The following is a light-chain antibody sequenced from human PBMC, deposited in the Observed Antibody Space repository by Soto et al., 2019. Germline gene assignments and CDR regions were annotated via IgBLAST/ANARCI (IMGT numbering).Light chain of an antibody. Sequence: DIQMTQNPTSLTASIGDRVTITCQASQDISTYLNWYQQKPGRAPNLLIFDASTLEKGVPSRFSGRGSGTHFTLTISSLQSEDIATYYCQQYENLPRTFGQGTRLEL. CDR3: QQYENLPRT. V-gene: IGKV1-33*01. J-gene: IGKJ5*01. CDR1: QDISTY. CDR2: DAS.